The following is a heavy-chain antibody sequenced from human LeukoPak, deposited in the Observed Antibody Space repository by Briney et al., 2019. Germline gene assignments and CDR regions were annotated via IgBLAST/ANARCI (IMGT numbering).Heavy chain of an antibody. V-gene: IGHV3-74*01. J-gene: IGHJ4*02. CDR1: GFTFSSYW. CDR2: INSDGSST. CDR3: ARAGPSGGWPYYFDY. D-gene: IGHD6-19*01. Sequence: GGSLRLSCAASGFTFSSYWMHWVRQAPGKGLVWVSRINSDGSSTSYADSVKGRFTISRDDAKNTLYLQMNSLRAEDTAVYYCARAGPSGGWPYYFDYWGQGTLVTVSS.